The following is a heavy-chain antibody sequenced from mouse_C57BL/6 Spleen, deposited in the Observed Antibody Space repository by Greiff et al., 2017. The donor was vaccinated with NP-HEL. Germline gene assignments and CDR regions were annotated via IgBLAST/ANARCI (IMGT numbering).Heavy chain of an antibody. D-gene: IGHD2-2*01. J-gene: IGHJ2*01. CDR1: GYAFSSSW. CDR2: IYPGDGDT. V-gene: IGHV1-82*01. CDR3: ARSGGYGDY. Sequence: VQLQQSGPELVKPGASVKLSCKASGYAFSSSWMNWVKQRPGKGLEWIGRIYPGDGDTYYNGKFKGKATLTADKSSSTAYMQLSSLTSEDSAVYFCARSGGYGDYWGQGTTLTVSS.